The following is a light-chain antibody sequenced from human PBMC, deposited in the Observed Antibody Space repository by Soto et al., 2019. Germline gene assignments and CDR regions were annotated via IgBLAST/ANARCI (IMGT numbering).Light chain of an antibody. CDR3: SSYAGSNNSYV. CDR1: SSDVGGYNY. V-gene: IGLV2-8*01. J-gene: IGLJ1*01. CDR2: EVS. Sequence: QSVLTQPPSASGSPGQSVAISCTGTSSDVGGYNYVSWYQQYPGKAPKLMIYEVSKRPSGVPDRFSGSKSGNTASLTVSGLQDEDEADYYCSSYAGSNNSYVFGTGTKVTVL.